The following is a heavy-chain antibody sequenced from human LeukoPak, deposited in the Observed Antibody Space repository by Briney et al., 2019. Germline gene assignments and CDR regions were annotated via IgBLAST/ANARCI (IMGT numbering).Heavy chain of an antibody. D-gene: IGHD6-13*01. CDR1: GYTFTSYY. CDR3: AREAAAAGENYFDY. CDR2: INPSGGST. Sequence: ASVKVSCKASGYTFTSYYMHWVRQAPGQGLEWMGIINPSGGSTSYAQKFQGRVTMTRDTSISTAYMELSRLRSDDTAVYYCAREAAAAGENYFDYWGQGTLVTVSS. V-gene: IGHV1-46*01. J-gene: IGHJ4*02.